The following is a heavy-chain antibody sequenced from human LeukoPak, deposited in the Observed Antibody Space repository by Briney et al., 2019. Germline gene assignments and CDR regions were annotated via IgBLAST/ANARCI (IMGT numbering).Heavy chain of an antibody. V-gene: IGHV3-9*01. J-gene: IGHJ4*02. Sequence: GGSLRLSCAASGFTFDDYAMHWVRQAPGKGLEWVSGISWNSGSIGYADSVKGRFTISRDNAKNSLYLQMNSLRAEDTAVYYCARDRRTFDYWGQGTLVTVSS. CDR3: ARDRRTFDY. CDR1: GFTFDDYA. CDR2: ISWNSGSI.